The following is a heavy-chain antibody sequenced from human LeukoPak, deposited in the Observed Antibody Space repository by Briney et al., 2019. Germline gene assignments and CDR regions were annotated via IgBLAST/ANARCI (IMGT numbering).Heavy chain of an antibody. CDR1: GFTFSSYW. D-gene: IGHD3-9*01. V-gene: IGHV3-7*01. CDR3: AREGGYFDMYYHYMDV. CDR2: IKEDGSEK. Sequence: PGGSLRLSCAASGFTFSSYWMSWVRQAPGKGLEWVANIKEDGSEKYYVDSVKGRFTISRDNAKNSLYLQMNSLRAEDTAVYYCAREGGYFDMYYHYMDVWGKGTTVTISS. J-gene: IGHJ6*03.